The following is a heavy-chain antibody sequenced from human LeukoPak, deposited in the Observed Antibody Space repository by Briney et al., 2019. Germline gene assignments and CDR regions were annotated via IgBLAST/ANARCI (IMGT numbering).Heavy chain of an antibody. V-gene: IGHV3-21*01. CDR2: ISSRGSYI. CDR3: ARDSLDADYVFDY. Sequence: GSLRLSCAASGFTFRIYSMNWVRQAPGEGLEWVSSISSRGSYIYYADSLKGRFTISRDNAKNSLYLQMNSLRAEDTAVYYCARDSLDADYVFDYWGQGTLVTVSS. J-gene: IGHJ4*02. D-gene: IGHD4-17*01. CDR1: GFTFRIYS.